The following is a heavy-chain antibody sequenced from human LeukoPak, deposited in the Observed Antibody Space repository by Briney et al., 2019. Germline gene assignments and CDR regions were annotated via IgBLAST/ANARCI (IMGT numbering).Heavy chain of an antibody. Sequence: ASVKVPCKASGYTFTGYYMHWVRQAPGQGLEWMGWINPNSGGTNYAQKFQGRDTMTRDTSISTAYMELSRLRSDDTAVYYCARDAVAAALNWFDPWGQGTLVTVSS. J-gene: IGHJ5*02. D-gene: IGHD6-13*01. V-gene: IGHV1-2*02. CDR1: GYTFTGYY. CDR3: ARDAVAAALNWFDP. CDR2: INPNSGGT.